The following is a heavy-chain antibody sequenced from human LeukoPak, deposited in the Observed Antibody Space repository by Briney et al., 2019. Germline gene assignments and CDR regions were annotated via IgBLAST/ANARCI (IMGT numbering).Heavy chain of an antibody. CDR3: TTGDCRSTSCYADFYYYYMDV. Sequence: GGSLRLSCAASGFTFSNAWMSWVRQAPGKGLEWVGRIESKSDGGTTDYAAPVKGRFTISRDDSKNTLYLQMNSLKTEDTAVYYCTTGDCRSTSCYADFYYYYMDVWGKGTTVTVSS. J-gene: IGHJ6*03. CDR2: IESKSDGGTT. D-gene: IGHD2-2*01. V-gene: IGHV3-15*04. CDR1: GFTFSNAW.